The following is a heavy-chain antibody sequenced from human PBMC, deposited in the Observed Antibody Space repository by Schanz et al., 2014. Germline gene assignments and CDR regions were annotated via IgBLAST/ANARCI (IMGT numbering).Heavy chain of an antibody. Sequence: LVVESGGGLVQPGGSLRLSCAASGFTFRNNWMHWFRQGPGKGLSWVSRIDGEGGDTRYADSVKGRITVFRDNARNMVFLQMNSLRVDDTGVYYCVRDERISSGVWFDPWGQGTLVTVSS. D-gene: IGHD6-19*01. CDR2: IDGEGGDT. V-gene: IGHV3-74*01. CDR1: GFTFRNNW. CDR3: VRDERISSGVWFDP. J-gene: IGHJ5*02.